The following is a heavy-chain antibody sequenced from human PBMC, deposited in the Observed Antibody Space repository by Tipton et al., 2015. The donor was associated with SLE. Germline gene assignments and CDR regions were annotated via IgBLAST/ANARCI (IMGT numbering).Heavy chain of an antibody. Sequence: GSLRLSCAASGFTFSSYAMSWVRQAPGKGLEWVSVIYSGGSTYYADSVKGRFTISRDNSKNTLYLQMSSLRAEDTAVYYCARDRGGKGYDFWSGSDYWGQGTLVTVSS. V-gene: IGHV3-53*05. CDR3: ARDRGGKGYDFWSGSDY. CDR2: IYSGGST. J-gene: IGHJ4*02. D-gene: IGHD3-3*01. CDR1: GFTFSSYA.